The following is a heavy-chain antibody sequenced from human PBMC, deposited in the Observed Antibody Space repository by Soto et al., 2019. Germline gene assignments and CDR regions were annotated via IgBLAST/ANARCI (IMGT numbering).Heavy chain of an antibody. D-gene: IGHD4-17*01. CDR2: INSDGSST. CDR3: ATGGANYGDYVSRY. CDR1: GFTFSSYW. Sequence: GGSLRLSCAASGFTFSSYWMHWVRQAPGKGLVWVSRINSDGSSTSYADSVKGRFTISRDNAKNTLYLQMNSLRAEDTAVYYCATGGANYGDYVSRYWGQGTLVTVSS. J-gene: IGHJ4*02. V-gene: IGHV3-74*01.